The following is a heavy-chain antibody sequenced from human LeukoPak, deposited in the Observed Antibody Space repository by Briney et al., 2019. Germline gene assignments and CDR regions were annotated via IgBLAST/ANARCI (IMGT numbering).Heavy chain of an antibody. CDR3: ARQVEPLKLIAVAGKGGMYNWFDP. V-gene: IGHV7-4-1*02. J-gene: IGHJ5*02. CDR2: INTNTGNP. CDR1: GYTFTSYA. D-gene: IGHD6-19*01. Sequence: ASVKVSCKASGYTFTSYAMNRVRQAPGQGLEWMGWINTNTGNPTYAQGFTGRFVFPLDTSVSTAYLQISSLKAEDTAVYYCARQVEPLKLIAVAGKGGMYNWFDPWGQGTLVTVSS.